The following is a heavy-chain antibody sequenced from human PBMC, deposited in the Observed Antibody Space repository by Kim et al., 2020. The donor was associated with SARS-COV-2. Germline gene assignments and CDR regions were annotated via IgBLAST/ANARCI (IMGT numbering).Heavy chain of an antibody. J-gene: IGHJ3*02. Sequence: GGSLRLSCAASGFTFSDYYMSWIRQAPGKGLEWVSYISSSGSTIYYADSVKGRFTISRDNAKNSLYLQMNSLRAEDTAVYYCARLWRWELLAFDIWGQGTMVTVSS. CDR1: GFTFSDYY. CDR2: ISSSGSTI. V-gene: IGHV3-11*01. D-gene: IGHD1-26*01. CDR3: ARLWRWELLAFDI.